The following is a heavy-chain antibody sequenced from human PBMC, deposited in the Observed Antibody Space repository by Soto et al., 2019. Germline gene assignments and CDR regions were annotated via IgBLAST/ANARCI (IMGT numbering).Heavy chain of an antibody. J-gene: IGHJ5*02. D-gene: IGHD2-21*02. V-gene: IGHV4-31*03. CDR2: IYYSGST. Sequence: SETLSLTCTVSGGSISSGGYYWSWIRQHPGKGLEWIGYIYYSGSTYYNPSLKSRVTISVDTSKNQFSLKLSSVTAADTAVYYCARGWHIVVVTAPRNDLFDPRGQGSLVTVSS. CDR1: GGSISSGGYY. CDR3: ARGWHIVVVTAPRNDLFDP.